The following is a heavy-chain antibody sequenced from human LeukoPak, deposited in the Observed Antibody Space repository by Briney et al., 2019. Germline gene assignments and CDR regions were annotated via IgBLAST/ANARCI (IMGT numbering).Heavy chain of an antibody. CDR2: IYYSGRP. J-gene: IGHJ4*02. D-gene: IGHD6-13*01. Sequence: SDTLSLTCTLSVRSISSGSDYLRWIRQPPGRGLDWIGSIYYSGRPSHNPSLKSRVTISVDTSKNQFSLKLSSVTAADTAVYYCGVAAAGRPFDYWGQGTLVTVSS. CDR1: VRSISSGSDY. V-gene: IGHV4-39*01. CDR3: GVAAAGRPFDY.